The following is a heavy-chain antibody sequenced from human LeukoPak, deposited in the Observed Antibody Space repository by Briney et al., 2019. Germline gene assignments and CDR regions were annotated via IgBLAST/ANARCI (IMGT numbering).Heavy chain of an antibody. CDR2: INPNSGGT. V-gene: IGHV1-2*02. D-gene: IGHD6-19*01. CDR3: ATDPAEQWLLET. Sequence: ASVKVSCKASGYTFTSYYMHWVGQAPGQGGEWGGWINPNSGGTNYAQKFQRRVTMTEDPSTDPAYMALSSLTPEAPGVYHCATDPAEQWLLETWGQGTLVTVS. CDR1: GYTFTSYY. J-gene: IGHJ4*02.